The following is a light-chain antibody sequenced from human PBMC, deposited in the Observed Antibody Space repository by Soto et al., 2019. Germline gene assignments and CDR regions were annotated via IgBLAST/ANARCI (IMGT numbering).Light chain of an antibody. J-gene: IGLJ1*01. CDR1: SSDVGASNY. Sequence: QSALTLPASVSESPGQSITISCTGTSSDVGASNYVSWYQQYPGKAPKLVIYEVYYRPSGVSTRFSGSKSGNTASLIISGLQAEDEADYYCSSYTSSSTYVFGTGTKVTVL. V-gene: IGLV2-14*01. CDR3: SSYTSSSTYV. CDR2: EVY.